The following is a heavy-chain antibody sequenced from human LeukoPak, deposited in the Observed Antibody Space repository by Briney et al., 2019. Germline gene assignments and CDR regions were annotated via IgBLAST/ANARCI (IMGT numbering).Heavy chain of an antibody. J-gene: IGHJ5*02. Sequence: ASVKVSCKASGYTFTSYDINWVRQATGQGLEWMGWMNPNRGNTGYAQKFQGRVTMTRNTSISTAYMELSSLRSEDTAVYYCARGPRFGGSRKDWFDPWGQGTLVTVSS. D-gene: IGHD3-10*01. V-gene: IGHV1-8*01. CDR1: GYTFTSYD. CDR2: MNPNRGNT. CDR3: ARGPRFGGSRKDWFDP.